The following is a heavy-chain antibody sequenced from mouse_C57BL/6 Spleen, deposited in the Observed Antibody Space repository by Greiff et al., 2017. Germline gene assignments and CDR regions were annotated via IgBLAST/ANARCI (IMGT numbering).Heavy chain of an antibody. D-gene: IGHD1-1*01. CDR1: GYTFTSYW. CDR2: IYPGSGST. Sequence: QVQLQQPGAELVKPGASVKMSCKASGYTFTSYWITWVKQRPGQGLEWIGDIYPGSGSTNYNEKFKSKATLTVDTSSSTAYMQLSSLTSEDSAVYYCAGFYYGSRGAMDYWGQGTSVTVSS. CDR3: AGFYYGSRGAMDY. V-gene: IGHV1-55*01. J-gene: IGHJ4*01.